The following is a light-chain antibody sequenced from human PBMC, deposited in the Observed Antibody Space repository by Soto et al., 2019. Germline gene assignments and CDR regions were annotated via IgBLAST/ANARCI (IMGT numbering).Light chain of an antibody. Sequence: TARSWPPEKRATRSCRVSQSGRSTYLAWYQQKPGQAPRLLIYDASNRATGIPARFSGSGSGTDFTLTISSREPEDFAVYYCQQRSNWPPTFGQGTRLEVK. CDR3: QQRSNWPPT. J-gene: IGKJ5*01. CDR2: DAS. V-gene: IGKV3-11*01. CDR1: QSGRSTY.